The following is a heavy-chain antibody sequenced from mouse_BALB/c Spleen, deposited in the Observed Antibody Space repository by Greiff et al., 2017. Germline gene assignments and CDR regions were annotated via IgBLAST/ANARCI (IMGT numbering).Heavy chain of an antibody. Sequence: EVQRVESGGGLVKPGGSLKLSCAASGFTFSSYAMSWVRQTPEKRLEWVASISSGGSTYYPDSVKGRFTISRDNARNILYLQMSSLRSEDTAMYYCARDGKFDYWGQGTTLTVSS. CDR1: GFTFSSYA. CDR3: ARDGKFDY. V-gene: IGHV5-6-5*01. CDR2: ISSGGST. J-gene: IGHJ2*01.